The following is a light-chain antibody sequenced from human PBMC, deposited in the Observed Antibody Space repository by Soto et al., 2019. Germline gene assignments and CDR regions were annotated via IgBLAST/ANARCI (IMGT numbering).Light chain of an antibody. CDR3: QQYSNLPLT. V-gene: IGKV3-15*01. CDR2: ATS. J-gene: IGKJ4*01. CDR1: QSVSSN. Sequence: EIVMTQSPATLSVSPGERASLSCRASQSVSSNLAWYQQKPGQTPRLLIYATSTRATGIPARFSGSGSGTEFTLTISRLEPEDFAVYYCQQYSNLPLTFGGGTKVDIK.